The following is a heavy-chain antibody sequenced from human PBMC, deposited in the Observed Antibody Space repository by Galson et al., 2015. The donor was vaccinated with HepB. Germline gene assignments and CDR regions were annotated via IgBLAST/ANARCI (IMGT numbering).Heavy chain of an antibody. V-gene: IGHV3-23*01. CDR1: GVTFWVYT. D-gene: IGHD3-16*01. CDR2: IRGSGSGT. CDR3: AKDSGLGGEDY. J-gene: IGHJ4*02. Sequence: SLRLSCAASGVTFWVYTMNWVRQAPGKGLEWVSAIRGSGSGTYYADSVKGRFTISRDDSKNTMFMQLNSLRAEDTAIYYCAKDSGLGGEDYWGQGILVTVSS.